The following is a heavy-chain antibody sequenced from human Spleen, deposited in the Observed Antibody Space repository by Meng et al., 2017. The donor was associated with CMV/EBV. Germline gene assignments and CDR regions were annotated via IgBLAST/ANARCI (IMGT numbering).Heavy chain of an antibody. CDR1: GGSISSSSYY. CDR3: ARASSWYLGQLDY. V-gene: IGHV4-39*07. CDR2: IYYSGST. J-gene: IGHJ4*02. D-gene: IGHD6-13*01. Sequence: SETLSLTCTVSGGSISSSSYYWGWIRQPPGKGLEWIGSIYYSGSTYYNPSLKSRVTISVDTSKNQFSLKLSSVTAADAAMFYCARASSWYLGQLDYWGQGTLVTVSS.